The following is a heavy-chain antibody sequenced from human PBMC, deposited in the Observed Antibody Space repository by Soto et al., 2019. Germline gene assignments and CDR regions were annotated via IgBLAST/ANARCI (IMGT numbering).Heavy chain of an antibody. CDR2: IYYTGSP. CDR1: GDSIISYY. Sequence: SETLSLTCSVSGDSIISYYWSWIRQPPGKGLEWIGYIYYTGSPTYNPSFKSRVTISVDRSKNQFSLRLISVTAADTAVYYCARARQYYDCELDPWGQGTLVTVS. CDR3: ARARQYYDCELDP. D-gene: IGHD3-22*01. V-gene: IGHV4-59*08. J-gene: IGHJ5*02.